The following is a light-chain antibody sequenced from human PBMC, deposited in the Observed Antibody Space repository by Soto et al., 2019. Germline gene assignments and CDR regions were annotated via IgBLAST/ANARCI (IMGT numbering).Light chain of an antibody. V-gene: IGLV2-14*01. CDR2: EVS. J-gene: IGLJ1*01. Sequence: QSVLTQPASMSGSPGQSITISCTGTSSDIGRYNYVSWYQRHPGKAPKLMISEVSHRPSGVSTRFSGSKSGNTASLTISGLQAEDEADYYCSSYTTSGTYVFGAGTKVTVL. CDR1: SSDIGRYNY. CDR3: SSYTTSGTYV.